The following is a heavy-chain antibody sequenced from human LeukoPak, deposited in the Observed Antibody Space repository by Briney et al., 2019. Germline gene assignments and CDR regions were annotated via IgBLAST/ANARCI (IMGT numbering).Heavy chain of an antibody. J-gene: IGHJ4*02. V-gene: IGHV3-64D*06. CDR2: ISSEGKTT. CDR3: VKDRWVDH. CDR1: GFIFSPYA. Sequence: GGCLRLSCSASGFIFSPYAMHWVRQAPGKGPEYVSSISSEGKTTYYADSVKGRFTISRDNSKNMLYLQMNSLRPEDTAVYYCVKDRWVDHWGQGTLVTVSS. D-gene: IGHD6-13*01.